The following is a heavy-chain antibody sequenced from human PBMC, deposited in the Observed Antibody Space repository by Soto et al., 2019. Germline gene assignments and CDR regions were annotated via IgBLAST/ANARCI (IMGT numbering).Heavy chain of an antibody. J-gene: IGHJ5*02. V-gene: IGHV4-31*03. Sequence: SQTLSLTCTVSGGSISSGGYYWSWIRQHPGKGLEWIGYIYYSGSTYYNPSLKSRVTISVDTSKNQFSLKLSSLTAADTAVYYCARGPDDNWFDPWGQGTLVTVSS. CDR1: GGSISSGGYY. CDR3: ARGPDDNWFDP. CDR2: IYYSGST.